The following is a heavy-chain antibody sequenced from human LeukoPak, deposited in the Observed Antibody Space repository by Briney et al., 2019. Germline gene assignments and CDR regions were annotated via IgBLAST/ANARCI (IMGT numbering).Heavy chain of an antibody. CDR1: GFTFSSYE. D-gene: IGHD4-17*01. CDR3: AKDVYGDYGGLDY. J-gene: IGHJ4*02. CDR2: ISSSGSTI. Sequence: GGSLRLSCAASGFTFSSYEMNWVRQAPGKGLEWASYISSSGSTIYYADSVKGRFAISRDNSKNTLYLQMNSLRAEDTAVYYCAKDVYGDYGGLDYWGQGTLVTVSS. V-gene: IGHV3-48*03.